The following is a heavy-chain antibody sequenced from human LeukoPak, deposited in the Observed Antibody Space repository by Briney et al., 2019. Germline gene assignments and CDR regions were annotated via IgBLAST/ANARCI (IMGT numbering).Heavy chain of an antibody. J-gene: IGHJ5*02. V-gene: IGHV4-39*07. D-gene: IGHD3-9*01. Sequence: SETLSLTCTVSGGSMRSHSFYWGWIRQSPGKGLEWIANINYGGHTYYNPSVKSRVTLSVDVSKNRFSLNLTSVTAADTALYFCARTHFDSLGWFGPWGQGIQVIVSS. CDR2: INYGGHT. CDR3: ARTHFDSLGWFGP. CDR1: GGSMRSHSFY.